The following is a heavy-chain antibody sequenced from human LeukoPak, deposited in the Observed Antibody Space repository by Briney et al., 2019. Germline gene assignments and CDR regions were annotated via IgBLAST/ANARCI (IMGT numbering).Heavy chain of an antibody. J-gene: IGHJ2*01. Sequence: PSETLSLTCAVYGGSISSGDYYWSWIRQPPGKGLEWIGYIYYSGSTYYNPSLKSRVTISVDTSKNQFSLKLSSVTAADTAVYYCARGVSSGYYRPYFGLWGRGILVTVSS. CDR1: GGSISSGDYY. CDR2: IYYSGST. D-gene: IGHD3-22*01. CDR3: ARGVSSGYYRPYFGL. V-gene: IGHV4-30-4*08.